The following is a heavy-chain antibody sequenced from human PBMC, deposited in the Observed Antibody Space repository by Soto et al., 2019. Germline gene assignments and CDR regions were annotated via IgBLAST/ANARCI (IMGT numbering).Heavy chain of an antibody. CDR3: ARSSGYYLIDDY. CDR1: GYTFTNYA. D-gene: IGHD3-22*01. CDR2: INAGNGNT. Sequence: QVQLVQSGAEEKKPGASVKVSCKASGYTFTNYAMHWVRQAPGHRLEWMGWINAGNGNTKYSQKFQGRVTNTRDTSASTGYMELSSLRSEDTAVYYCARSSGYYLIDDYWGQGTLVTVSS. V-gene: IGHV1-3*05. J-gene: IGHJ4*02.